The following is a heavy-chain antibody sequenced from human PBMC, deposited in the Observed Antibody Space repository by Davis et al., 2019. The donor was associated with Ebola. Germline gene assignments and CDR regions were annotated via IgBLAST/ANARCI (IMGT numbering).Heavy chain of an antibody. V-gene: IGHV3-23*01. Sequence: GGSLRLSCAASGFTFTSYAMSWVRQAPGKGLEWVSAISGSGGSTYYADSVKGRFTISRDNSKNTLYLQMNSLRAEDTAVYYCAKPYGDYYYYYGMDVWGQGTTVTVSS. CDR3: AKPYGDYYYYYGMDV. J-gene: IGHJ6*02. CDR2: ISGSGGST. D-gene: IGHD4-17*01. CDR1: GFTFTSYA.